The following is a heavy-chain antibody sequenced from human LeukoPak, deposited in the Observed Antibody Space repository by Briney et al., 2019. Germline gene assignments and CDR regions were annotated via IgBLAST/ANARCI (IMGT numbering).Heavy chain of an antibody. Sequence: ASVKVSCKSSGYTFTGYYMHWVRQAPGQGLEWMGWINPNSGGTNDAQKFQGRVTMTRDTSISTAYMELSRLRSDDTAVYYCARDAGWLQLLDYWGRGILVTVSS. D-gene: IGHD5-24*01. V-gene: IGHV1-2*02. J-gene: IGHJ4*02. CDR1: GYTFTGYY. CDR2: INPNSGGT. CDR3: ARDAGWLQLLDY.